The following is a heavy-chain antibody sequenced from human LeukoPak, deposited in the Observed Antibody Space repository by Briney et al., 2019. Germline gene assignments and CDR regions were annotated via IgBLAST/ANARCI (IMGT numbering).Heavy chain of an antibody. CDR3: ARHGASGSYLYYFDY. J-gene: IGHJ4*02. CDR1: GGYISSYY. Sequence: SETLALTCTVTGGYISSYYWSWIRQTPGKGLEWIGYIYYSGSTNYNPSLKSRVTISVDTSKNQFSLKLSSVTAADTAVYFCARHGASGSYLYYFDYWGQGTLVTDSS. V-gene: IGHV4-59*08. D-gene: IGHD1-26*01. CDR2: IYYSGST.